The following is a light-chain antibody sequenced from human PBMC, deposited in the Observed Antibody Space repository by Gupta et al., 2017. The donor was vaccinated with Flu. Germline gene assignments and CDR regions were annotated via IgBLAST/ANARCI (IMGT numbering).Light chain of an antibody. V-gene: IGLV2-14*01. CDR3: SSYATTDTLV. CDR1: RGDIGDNKY. J-gene: IGLJ1*01. CDR2: EVR. Sequence: TRGDIGDNKYVSWYQQYPGKAPKLIIYEVRNRPSRVSSRFSGSKSGNTASLTISGLQAEDEADYFCSSYATTDTLVFGTGTTVTV.